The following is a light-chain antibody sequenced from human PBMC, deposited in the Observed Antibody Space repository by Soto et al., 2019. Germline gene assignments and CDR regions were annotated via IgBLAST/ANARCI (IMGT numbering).Light chain of an antibody. Sequence: QSALTQPASVSGSPGQSITISCTGTSSDVGSYNLVSWYQQHPGKAPKLMIYDVNKRPSGVPPRFSGSKSANTASLTISGLQAADEADYYCNSYAGGLVLFGGGTQLTVL. CDR1: SSDVGSYNL. V-gene: IGLV2-14*02. J-gene: IGLJ2*01. CDR3: NSYAGGLVL. CDR2: DVN.